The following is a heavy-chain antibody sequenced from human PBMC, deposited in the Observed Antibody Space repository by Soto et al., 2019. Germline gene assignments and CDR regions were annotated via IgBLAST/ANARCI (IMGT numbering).Heavy chain of an antibody. Sequence: QVQLVQSGAEVKKPGASVKVSCKASGYTFTSDGISWVRQTPGPGLEWMGWIRAYNGNTNYAQQLQGRVTMTTDTSTSTAYMEQRSPRSDDTAVYYCARESAPPREWGQGTLVTVSS. CDR1: GYTFTSDG. CDR2: IRAYNGNT. J-gene: IGHJ4*02. CDR3: ARESAPPRE. V-gene: IGHV1-18*01.